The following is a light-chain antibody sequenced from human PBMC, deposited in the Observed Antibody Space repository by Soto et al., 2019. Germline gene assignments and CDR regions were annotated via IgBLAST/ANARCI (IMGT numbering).Light chain of an antibody. CDR2: KAS. Sequence: DIQMTQSPSTLSASVGDRVIITCRASQSIRTWLAWYQQKPGKAPKLLIYKASSLESGVPSRFSGSGSGTEFTLTISSLQPDDFATYYCQQYETIVTFCQGTKVEIK. CDR3: QQYETIVT. CDR1: QSIRTW. V-gene: IGKV1-5*03. J-gene: IGKJ1*01.